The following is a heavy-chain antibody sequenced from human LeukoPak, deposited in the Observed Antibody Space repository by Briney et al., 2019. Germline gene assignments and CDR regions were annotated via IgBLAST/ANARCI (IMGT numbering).Heavy chain of an antibody. Sequence: PGGSLRLSCAASGFTFSSYAMSWVRQAPGKGLEWVSAISGSGGSTYYADSVKGRFTISRDNSKNTLYLQMNSLRAEDTAVYYCARVQYSGYEYYFDYWGQGTLVTVSS. CDR1: GFTFSSYA. D-gene: IGHD5-12*01. CDR3: ARVQYSGYEYYFDY. V-gene: IGHV3-23*01. J-gene: IGHJ4*02. CDR2: ISGSGGST.